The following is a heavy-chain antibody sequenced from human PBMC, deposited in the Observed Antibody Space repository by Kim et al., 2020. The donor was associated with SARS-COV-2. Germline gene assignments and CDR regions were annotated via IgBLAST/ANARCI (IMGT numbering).Heavy chain of an antibody. D-gene: IGHD3-22*01. CDR1: GGSFSGYY. V-gene: IGHV4-34*01. J-gene: IGHJ4*02. CDR3: ARVVYDSREGLCYFDY. CDR2: INHSGST. Sequence: SETLSLTCAVYGGSFSGYYWSWIRQPPGKRLEWIGEINHSGSTNYNPSLKSRVTISVDTSKNQFSLKLSSVTAADTAVYYCARVVYDSREGLCYFDYWGQGTLVTVSS.